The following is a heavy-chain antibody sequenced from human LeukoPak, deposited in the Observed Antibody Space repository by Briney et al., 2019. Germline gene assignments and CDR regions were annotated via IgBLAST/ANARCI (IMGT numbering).Heavy chain of an antibody. D-gene: IGHD6-6*01. J-gene: IGHJ4*02. CDR1: GFTVSSNY. Sequence: GGSLRLSCAASGFTVSSNYMSWVRQAPGKGLEWVSVIYSGGSTYYADSVKDRFTISRGNSKNTLYLQMNSLRAEDTAVYYCARVGSYSSSAGDYWGQGTLVTVSS. CDR3: ARVGSYSSSAGDY. V-gene: IGHV3-66*01. CDR2: IYSGGST.